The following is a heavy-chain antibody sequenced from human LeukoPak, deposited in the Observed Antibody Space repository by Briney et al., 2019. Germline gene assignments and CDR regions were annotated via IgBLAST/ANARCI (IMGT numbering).Heavy chain of an antibody. V-gene: IGHV3-74*01. CDR1: GFTFSSYW. Sequence: AGGSLRLSCAASGFTFSSYWMHWVRQAPGKGLVWVSRINSDGSSTSYADSVKGRFTISRDNAKNTLYLQMNSLRAEDTAVYYCAREGWSGEWLASYYYYYMDVWGKGTTVTVSS. D-gene: IGHD6-19*01. J-gene: IGHJ6*03. CDR2: INSDGSST. CDR3: AREGWSGEWLASYYYYYMDV.